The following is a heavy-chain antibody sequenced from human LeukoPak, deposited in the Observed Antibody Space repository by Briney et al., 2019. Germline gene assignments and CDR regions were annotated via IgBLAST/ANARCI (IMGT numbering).Heavy chain of an antibody. CDR1: GGSISSGSYY. V-gene: IGHV4-61*02. CDR2: IYTSGST. CDR3: ARPPRRGYSYGRGSFDY. D-gene: IGHD5-18*01. J-gene: IGHJ4*02. Sequence: SETLSLTCTVSGGSISSGSYYWSWIRQPAGKGLEWIGRIYTSGSTNYNPSLKSRVTISVDTSKNQFSLKLSSVTAADTAVYYCARPPRRGYSYGRGSFDYWGQGTLVTVSS.